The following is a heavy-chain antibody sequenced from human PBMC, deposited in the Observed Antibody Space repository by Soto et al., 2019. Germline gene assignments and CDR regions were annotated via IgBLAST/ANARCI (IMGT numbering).Heavy chain of an antibody. J-gene: IGHJ4*02. CDR2: FIPVYRTL. D-gene: IGHD3-3*01. CDR3: STGVIWIGYFTVDS. CDR1: GVSFGNSA. Sequence: ASLKVSCKASGVSFGNSAINWVRQTPGQGLEWLGGFIPVYRTLNYAQKFQGGVTITADESTGTAFMTLSSLASDDTAVYYCSTGVIWIGYFTVDSWGQGTRVTVSS. V-gene: IGHV1-69*13.